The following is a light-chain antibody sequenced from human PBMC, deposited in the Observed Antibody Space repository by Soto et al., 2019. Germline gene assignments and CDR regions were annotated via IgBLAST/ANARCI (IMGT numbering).Light chain of an antibody. Sequence: QSVLTQPPSASGTPGQRVTISCSGSSSNIGSNTVNWYQQLPGTAPKLLIYNNNQRPPGVPDRFSGSKSGTSASLAISGLQSDDEADYYCAAWDDSLNGLVFGTGTKVTVL. CDR3: AAWDDSLNGLV. CDR2: NNN. CDR1: SSNIGSNT. V-gene: IGLV1-44*01. J-gene: IGLJ1*01.